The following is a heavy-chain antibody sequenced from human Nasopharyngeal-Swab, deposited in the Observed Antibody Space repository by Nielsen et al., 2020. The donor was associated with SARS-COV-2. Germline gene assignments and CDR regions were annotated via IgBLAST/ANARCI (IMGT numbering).Heavy chain of an antibody. CDR2: INHSGST. J-gene: IGHJ4*02. Sequence: SETLSPTCAVYGGSFSGYYWSWIRQPPGKGLEWIGEINHSGSTNYNPSLKSRVTISVDTSKNQFSLKLSSVTAADTAVYYCARGHSNDSFDYWGQGTLVTVSS. V-gene: IGHV4-34*01. D-gene: IGHD4-11*01. CDR1: GGSFSGYY. CDR3: ARGHSNDSFDY.